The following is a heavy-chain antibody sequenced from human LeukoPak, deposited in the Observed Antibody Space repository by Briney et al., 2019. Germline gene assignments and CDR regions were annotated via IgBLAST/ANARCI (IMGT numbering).Heavy chain of an antibody. Sequence: PSETLSLTCAVSGDSISSGNWWSWVRQPPGKGLEWIGEIHHSGSTNYSPSLKSRVTISVDKPNNQLSLKMTSVTAADTAVYYCARGLVDTGRSRFDYWGQGTLVTVSS. CDR1: GDSISSGNW. CDR3: ARGLVDTGRSRFDY. V-gene: IGHV4-4*02. D-gene: IGHD5-12*01. CDR2: IHHSGST. J-gene: IGHJ4*02.